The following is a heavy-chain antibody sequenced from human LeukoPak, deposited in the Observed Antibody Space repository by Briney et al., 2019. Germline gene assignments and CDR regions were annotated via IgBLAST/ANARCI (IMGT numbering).Heavy chain of an antibody. D-gene: IGHD3-22*01. CDR2: ISGSGGST. V-gene: IGHV3-23*01. J-gene: IGHJ4*02. Sequence: GGSLRLSCAASGFTFSSYAMSWVRQAPGKGLEWVSAISGSGGSTYYADSVKGRFTISRDNSKNTLYLQMNSLRAEDTAVYYCAREPTPDYYDSSGYPDYWGQGTLVTVSS. CDR3: AREPTPDYYDSSGYPDY. CDR1: GFTFSSYA.